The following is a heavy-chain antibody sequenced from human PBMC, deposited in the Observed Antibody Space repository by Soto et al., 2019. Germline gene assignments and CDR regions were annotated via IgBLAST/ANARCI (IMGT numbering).Heavy chain of an antibody. CDR1: GFTFDDYA. CDR2: ISWNSGSI. CDR3: AKEGSLSIGYYYYYMDV. Sequence: EVQLVESGGGLVQPGRSLRLSCAASGFTFDDYAMHWVRQAPGKGLEWVSGISWNSGSIGYADSVKGRFTISRDNAKNSLYLQMNSLRAEDTALYYCAKEGSLSIGYYYYYMDVWGKGTTVTVSS. J-gene: IGHJ6*03. V-gene: IGHV3-9*01. D-gene: IGHD3-10*01.